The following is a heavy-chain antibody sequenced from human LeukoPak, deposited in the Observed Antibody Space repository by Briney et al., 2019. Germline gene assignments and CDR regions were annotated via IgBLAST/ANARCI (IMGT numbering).Heavy chain of an antibody. CDR2: MNPNSGNT. D-gene: IGHD3-16*02. Sequence: ASVKVSCKASGYTFTSYDINWVRQATGQGLEWMGWMNPNSGNTGYAQKFQGRVTITRNTSISTAYMELSSLRSEDTAVYYCARSPYGDYVWGSYRRYYYYYMDVWGKGTTVTVSS. CDR1: GYTFTSYD. J-gene: IGHJ6*03. V-gene: IGHV1-8*03. CDR3: ARSPYGDYVWGSYRRYYYYYMDV.